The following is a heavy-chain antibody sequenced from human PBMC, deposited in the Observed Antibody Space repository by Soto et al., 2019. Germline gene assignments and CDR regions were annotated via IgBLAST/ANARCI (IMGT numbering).Heavy chain of an antibody. CDR3: ARDKITGLFDY. D-gene: IGHD2-8*02. V-gene: IGHV4-34*01. Sequence: QVQLQQWGAGLLKPSETLSLTCAVYGGSFSGYYWTWIRQPPGTGLEWIGKINHSGSTNYNPSLKXXVTISVDTSKNQFSLKLTSVTAADTAVYYCARDKITGLFDYWGQGTLVTVSS. J-gene: IGHJ4*02. CDR2: INHSGST. CDR1: GGSFSGYY.